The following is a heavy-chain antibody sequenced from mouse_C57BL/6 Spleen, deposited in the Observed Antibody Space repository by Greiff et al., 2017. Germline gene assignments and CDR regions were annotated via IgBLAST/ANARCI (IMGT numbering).Heavy chain of an antibody. CDR3: ARERRYYFDY. CDR2: IYPGSGNT. Sequence: VQLQQSGAELVRPGASVKLSCKASGYTFTDYYINWVKQRPGQGLEWIARIYPGSGNTYYNEKFKGKATLTAEKSSSTAYMQLSSLTSEDSAVYFCARERRYYFDYWGQGTTLTVSS. CDR1: GYTFTDYY. J-gene: IGHJ2*01. V-gene: IGHV1-76*01.